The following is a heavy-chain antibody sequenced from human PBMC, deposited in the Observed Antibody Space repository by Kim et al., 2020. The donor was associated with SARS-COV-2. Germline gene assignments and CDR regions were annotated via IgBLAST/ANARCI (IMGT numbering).Heavy chain of an antibody. CDR2: IGTAGDT. CDR3: ARGALGVLLWFGELNRDYYGMDV. V-gene: IGHV3-13*04. Sequence: GGSLRLSCAASGFTFSSYDMHWVRQATGKGLEWVSAIGTAGDTYYPGSVKGRFTISRENAKNSLYLQMNSLRAGDTAVYYCARGALGVLLWFGELNRDYYGMDVWGQGTTVTVSS. D-gene: IGHD3-10*01. CDR1: GFTFSSYD. J-gene: IGHJ6*02.